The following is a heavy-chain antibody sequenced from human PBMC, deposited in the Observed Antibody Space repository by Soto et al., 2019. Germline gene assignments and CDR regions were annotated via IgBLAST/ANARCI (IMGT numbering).Heavy chain of an antibody. CDR1: GFTFSSYA. Sequence: GGSLRLSCAASGFTFSSYAMSWVRQAPGKGLERVSAISGSSGSTYYADTVKGRVTISRGNSKNTLYLQMNRLRAEDTNEYYCAKGDNWNYVPAFDIWGQGAMVTVSS. CDR3: AKGDNWNYVPAFDI. V-gene: IGHV3-23*01. CDR2: ISGSSGST. J-gene: IGHJ3*02. D-gene: IGHD1-7*01.